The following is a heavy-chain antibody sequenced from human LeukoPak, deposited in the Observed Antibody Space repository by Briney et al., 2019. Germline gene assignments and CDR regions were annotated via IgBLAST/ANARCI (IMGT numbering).Heavy chain of an antibody. J-gene: IGHJ4*02. CDR2: ISWNSGSI. Sequence: GGSLRLSCAASGFTFDDYAMHWVRQAPGKGLEWVSGISWNSGSIGYADSVKGRFTISRDNAKNSLYLQMNSLRAEDMALYYCAKARGYSYGTTYFDYWGQGTLVTVSS. D-gene: IGHD5-18*01. CDR1: GFTFDDYA. CDR3: AKARGYSYGTTYFDY. V-gene: IGHV3-9*03.